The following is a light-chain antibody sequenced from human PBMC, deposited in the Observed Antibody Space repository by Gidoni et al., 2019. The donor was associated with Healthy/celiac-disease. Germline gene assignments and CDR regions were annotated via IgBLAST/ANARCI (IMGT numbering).Light chain of an antibody. J-gene: IGKJ1*01. CDR2: GAS. CDR1: QSVSSN. V-gene: IGKV3-15*01. CDR3: QQYNNWPPWT. Sequence: EIEMTHSPATLSVSPGERATLSCRASQSVSSNLAWYQQTPGQAPRLLISGASTRATGIPARFSGSGSGTEFTLTISSLQSEDFAVYYCQQYNNWPPWTFGQGTKVEIK.